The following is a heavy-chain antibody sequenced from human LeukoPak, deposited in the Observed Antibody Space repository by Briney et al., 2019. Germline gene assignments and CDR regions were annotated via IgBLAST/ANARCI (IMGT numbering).Heavy chain of an antibody. J-gene: IGHJ3*02. CDR3: AKAYYYDSSGYYGDAFDI. CDR2: ISGSGGSA. D-gene: IGHD3-22*01. Sequence: GGSLRLSCAASGFTFSSYAMSWVRQAPGKGLEWVSAISGSGGSAYYADSVKGRFTISRDNSKNTLYLQMNSLRAEDTAVYYCAKAYYYDSSGYYGDAFDIWGQGTMVTVSS. CDR1: GFTFSSYA. V-gene: IGHV3-23*01.